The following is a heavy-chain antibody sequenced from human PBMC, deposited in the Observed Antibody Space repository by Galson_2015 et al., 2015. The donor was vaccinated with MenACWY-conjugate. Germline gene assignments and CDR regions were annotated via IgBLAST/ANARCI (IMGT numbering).Heavy chain of an antibody. CDR1: GFTFSTYA. V-gene: IGHV3-23*01. D-gene: IGHD4-17*01. CDR3: AKQPSTVTTESSWHWYFDL. Sequence: SLRLSCAASGFTFSTYAMSWVRQAPGKGLEWVSSISGSGRTTYYADSVKGRFTISRDNSKNTLYLQMNSLRAEDTAVYYFAKQPSTVTTESSWHWYFDLWGRGTLVTVSS. J-gene: IGHJ2*01. CDR2: ISGSGRTT.